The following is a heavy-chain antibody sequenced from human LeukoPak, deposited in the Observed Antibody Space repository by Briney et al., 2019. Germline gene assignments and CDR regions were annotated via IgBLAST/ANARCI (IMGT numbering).Heavy chain of an antibody. CDR3: AKEPTGYLDY. CDR1: GFTFSSYA. V-gene: IGHV3-23*01. Sequence: GGSLRLSCTVAGFTFSSYALNWVRQAPGKGLEWVSVITGSGDYTHYADSVKGRFTIPRDNSKNTLYLQMNSLRAEDTALYYCAKEPTGYLDYWGQGTLVTVSS. J-gene: IGHJ4*02. CDR2: ITGSGDYT. D-gene: IGHD2-8*02.